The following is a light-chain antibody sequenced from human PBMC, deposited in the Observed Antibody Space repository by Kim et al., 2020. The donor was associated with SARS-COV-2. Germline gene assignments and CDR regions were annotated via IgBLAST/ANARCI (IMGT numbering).Light chain of an antibody. CDR1: SSNDGVYNY. Sequence: QSVTISCTGTSSNDGVYNYVSWYQQHPGKAPNLMIYDVSKRPSGVPERFSGSKSGNTASLTISGLQAEDEADYYCCSYAGSYTNYVFGTGTKVTVL. CDR3: CSYAGSYTNYV. J-gene: IGLJ1*01. V-gene: IGLV2-11*01. CDR2: DVS.